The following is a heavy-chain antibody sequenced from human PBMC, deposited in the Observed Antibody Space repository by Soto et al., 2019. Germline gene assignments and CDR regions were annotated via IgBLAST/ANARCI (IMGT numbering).Heavy chain of an antibody. V-gene: IGHV3-30-3*01. J-gene: IGHJ6*02. CDR2: ISDDGSNK. CDR1: GFTFSSYA. Sequence: GGSLRLSCAASGFTFSSYAMRWVRQAPGKGLEWVSVISDDGSNKYYADSVKGRFTISRDNSKNSLYLQMNSLRAEDTAVYYCGIFEVVNGMDVWGQGTTVTVSS. CDR3: GIFEVVNGMDV. D-gene: IGHD3-3*01.